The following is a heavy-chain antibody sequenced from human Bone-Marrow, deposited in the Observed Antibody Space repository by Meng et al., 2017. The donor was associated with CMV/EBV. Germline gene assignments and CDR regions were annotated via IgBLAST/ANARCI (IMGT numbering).Heavy chain of an antibody. CDR2: ISSRSRYI. Sequence: GESPKISCAASGLTFSSYSMNRVRQAPGKGLDWVSSISSRSRYIYYADSVKGRFTISRDNPKNPLYLQMNSLRAEDTAVYYCASSPYINDNWFDPWGQGTLVTVSS. D-gene: IGHD3-16*01. V-gene: IGHV3-21*01. CDR3: ASSPYINDNWFDP. CDR1: GLTFSSYS. J-gene: IGHJ5*02.